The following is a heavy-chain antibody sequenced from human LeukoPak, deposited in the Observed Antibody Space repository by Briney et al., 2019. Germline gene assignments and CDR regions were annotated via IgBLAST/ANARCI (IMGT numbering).Heavy chain of an antibody. CDR1: GFTFSSYG. CDR3: ARAGRYDILTGPSNI. V-gene: IGHV3-33*01. D-gene: IGHD3-9*01. CDR2: IWYDGSNK. J-gene: IGHJ3*02. Sequence: PGRSLRLFCAASGFTFSSYGMHWVRQAPGKGLEWVAVIWYDGSNKYYADSVKGRFTISRDNSKNTLYLQMNSLRAEDTAVYYCARAGRYDILTGPSNIWGQGTMVTVSS.